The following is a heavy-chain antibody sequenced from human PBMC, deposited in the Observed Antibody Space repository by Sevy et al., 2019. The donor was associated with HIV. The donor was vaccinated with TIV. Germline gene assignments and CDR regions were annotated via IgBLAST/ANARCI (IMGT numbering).Heavy chain of an antibody. J-gene: IGHJ4*02. Sequence: GESLKISCKGSGYSFTSYWLGWVRQMPGKGLEWMGIIYPGDSDTRYSPSFQGQVTISAAKSISTANLQWRSLKASDTSMYYCARLPYYYDSSGYGFDYWGQGTLVTVSS. CDR1: GYSFTSYW. CDR3: ARLPYYYDSSGYGFDY. CDR2: IYPGDSDT. D-gene: IGHD3-22*01. V-gene: IGHV5-51*01.